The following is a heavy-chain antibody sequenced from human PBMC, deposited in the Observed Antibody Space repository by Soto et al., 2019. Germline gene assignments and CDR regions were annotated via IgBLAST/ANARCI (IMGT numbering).Heavy chain of an antibody. D-gene: IGHD6-6*01. Sequence: WISWARQMPGKGLEWMGRIDPSDSYTNYSPSFQGHVTISADKSISTAYLQWSSLKASDTAMYYCATSSSTDQIDYWGQGTLVTVSS. CDR1: W. CDR2: IDPSDSYT. CDR3: ATSSSTDQIDY. V-gene: IGHV5-10-1*01. J-gene: IGHJ4*02.